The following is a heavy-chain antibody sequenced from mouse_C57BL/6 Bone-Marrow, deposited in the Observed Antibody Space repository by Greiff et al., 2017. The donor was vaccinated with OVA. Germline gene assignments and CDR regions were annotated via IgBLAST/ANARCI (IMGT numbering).Heavy chain of an antibody. CDR3: ARNDYVSSNGAWFAY. D-gene: IGHD1-1*01. CDR2: ILPGSGST. Sequence: QVQLQQSGAELMKPGASVKLSCKATGYTFTGYWIEWVKQRPGHGLEWIGEILPGSGSTNYNEKFKGKATFTADTSSNTAYMQLSSLTTEESAIYYCARNDYVSSNGAWFAYWGQGTLVTVSA. J-gene: IGHJ3*01. CDR1: GYTFTGYW. V-gene: IGHV1-9*01.